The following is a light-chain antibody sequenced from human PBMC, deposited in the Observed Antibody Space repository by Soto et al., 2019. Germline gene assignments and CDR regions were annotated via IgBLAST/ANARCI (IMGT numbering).Light chain of an antibody. Sequence: QSALAQPTSVSGSPGQSIAISCTGTSSDVGGYNYVSWHQQHPGKAPKVLISVVSNRPSGVSNRFSGSKSGNTASLTISGLQAEDEADYYCSSYTSSSTRVFGGGTKVTVL. CDR3: SSYTSSSTRV. CDR1: SSDVGGYNY. CDR2: VVS. J-gene: IGLJ2*01. V-gene: IGLV2-14*01.